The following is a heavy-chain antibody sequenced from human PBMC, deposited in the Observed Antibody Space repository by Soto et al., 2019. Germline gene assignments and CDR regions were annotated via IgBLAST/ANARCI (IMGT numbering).Heavy chain of an antibody. Sequence: GGSLRLSCAASGFTFSSYSMNWVRQAPGKGLEWVSSISSSSSYIYYADSVKGRFTISRDNAKNSLYLQMNSLRAEDTAVYYCAREPLIAVAGGDLYYMDVWGKGTTVTVSS. CDR3: AREPLIAVAGGDLYYMDV. V-gene: IGHV3-21*01. CDR1: GFTFSSYS. CDR2: ISSSSSYI. J-gene: IGHJ6*03. D-gene: IGHD6-19*01.